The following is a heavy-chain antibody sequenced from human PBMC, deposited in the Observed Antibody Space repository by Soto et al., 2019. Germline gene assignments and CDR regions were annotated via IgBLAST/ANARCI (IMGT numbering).Heavy chain of an antibody. CDR3: AIFGARYFDLVSVGFAY. Sequence: QVQLVESGGGVVQPGRSLRLSCAASGFTFSSYGMHWVRQAPGKGLEWVAVISYDGSNKYYADSVKGRFTISRDNSKNTLYLQMNSLRAEDTAVYYCAIFGARYFDLVSVGFAYWGQGTLVTVSS. J-gene: IGHJ4*02. V-gene: IGHV3-30*03. CDR2: ISYDGSNK. CDR1: GFTFSSYG. D-gene: IGHD3-9*01.